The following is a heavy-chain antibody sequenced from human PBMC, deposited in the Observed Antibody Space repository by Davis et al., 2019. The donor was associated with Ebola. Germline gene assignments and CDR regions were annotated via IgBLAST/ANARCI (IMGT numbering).Heavy chain of an antibody. CDR3: ARDHHITIFGVVPYFYYGLDV. D-gene: IGHD3-3*01. V-gene: IGHV1-18*04. CDR2: ISTYNGNT. CDR1: GYTFTSYG. Sequence: AASVKVSCKASGYTFTSYGITWVRQAPGQGLEWMGWISTYNGNTNYAQKLQGRVTMTTETSTSTAYMELRTLRSDDTAVYYCARDHHITIFGVVPYFYYGLDVWGQGTTVTVSS. J-gene: IGHJ6*02.